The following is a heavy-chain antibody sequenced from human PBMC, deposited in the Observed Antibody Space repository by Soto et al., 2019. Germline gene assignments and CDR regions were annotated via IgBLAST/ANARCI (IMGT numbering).Heavy chain of an antibody. CDR2: IIPIFGTA. D-gene: IGHD3-22*01. J-gene: IGHJ3*02. CDR1: GGTFSSYA. Sequence: VQLVQSGAEVKKPGSSVKVSCKASGGTFSSYAISWVRQAPGQGLEWMGGIIPIFGTANYAQKFQGRVTITADESTSTAYMELSSLRSEDTAVYYCARVLEGVNTMIEVGDAFDIWGQGTMVTVSS. V-gene: IGHV1-69*01. CDR3: ARVLEGVNTMIEVGDAFDI.